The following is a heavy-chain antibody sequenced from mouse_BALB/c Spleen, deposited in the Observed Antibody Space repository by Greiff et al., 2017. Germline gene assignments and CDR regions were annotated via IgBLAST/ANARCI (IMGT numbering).Heavy chain of an antibody. J-gene: IGHJ2*01. CDR2: ISSGGST. V-gene: IGHV5-6-5*01. CDR1: GFTFSSYA. D-gene: IGHD2-4*01. CDR3: ARDLYYDYPFDY. Sequence: EVHLVESGGGLVKPGGSLKLSCAASGFTFSSYAMSWVRQTPEKRLEWVASISSGGSTYYPDSVKGRFTISRDNARNILYLQMSSLRSEDTAMYYCARDLYYDYPFDYWGQGTTLTVSS.